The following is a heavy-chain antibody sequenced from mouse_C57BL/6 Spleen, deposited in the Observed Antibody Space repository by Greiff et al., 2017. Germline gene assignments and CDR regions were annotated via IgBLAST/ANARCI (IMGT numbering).Heavy chain of an antibody. CDR3: TTLLSVAY. CDR1: GFNIKDDY. D-gene: IGHD2-10*01. CDR2: IDPENGDT. Sequence: VQLQQSGAELVRPGASVKLSCTASGFNIKDDYMHWVKQRPEQGLEWIGWIDPENGDTEYASKFQGKATITADTSSNTAYLQLSSLTSEDTAVYYCTTLLSVAYWGQGTLVTVSA. V-gene: IGHV14-4*01. J-gene: IGHJ3*01.